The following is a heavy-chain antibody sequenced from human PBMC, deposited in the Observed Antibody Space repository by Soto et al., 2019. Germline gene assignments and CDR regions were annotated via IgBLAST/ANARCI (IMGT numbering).Heavy chain of an antibody. J-gene: IGHJ6*02. V-gene: IGHV3-30-3*01. CDR2: ISYDGSNK. CDR1: GFTFSSYA. Sequence: GGSLRLSCAASGFTFSSYAMHWVRQAPGKGLEWVAVISYDGSNKYYADSVKGRFTTSRDNSKNTLYLQMNSLRAEDTAVYYCARRGAVAGTQYYYYYYGMDVWGQGTTVTVSS. CDR3: ARRGAVAGTQYYYYYYGMDV. D-gene: IGHD6-19*01.